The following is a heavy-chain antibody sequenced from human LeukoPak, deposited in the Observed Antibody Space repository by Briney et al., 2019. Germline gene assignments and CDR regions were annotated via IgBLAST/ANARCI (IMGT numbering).Heavy chain of an antibody. CDR2: IDSDGSDT. CDR1: GFTFTSHW. Sequence: PGGSLRLSCAASGFTFTSHWMHWVRQAPGKGLVWVSRIDSDGSDTSYADSVKGRFTISRDNAKNTLYLQMSSLRAEDTAVYYCASPGTTVTTRNALDIGGQGTMVTVSS. CDR3: ASPGTTVTTRNALDI. D-gene: IGHD4-17*01. V-gene: IGHV3-74*01. J-gene: IGHJ3*02.